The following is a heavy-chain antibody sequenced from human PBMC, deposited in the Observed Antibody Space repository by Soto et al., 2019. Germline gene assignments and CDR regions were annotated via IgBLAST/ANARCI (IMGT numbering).Heavy chain of an antibody. CDR3: ARVISPNSGWPDD. CDR2: INSDGSTT. Sequence: GGSLRLSCVASGFTFCIYWMHWFRQAPGKGLVWVSRINSDGSTTNYADPVKGRFTISRDNAKNTLYLQMSSLRAEDTAMYYWARVISPNSGWPDDSGQGTLVTVSS. CDR1: GFTFCIYW. J-gene: IGHJ4*02. D-gene: IGHD5-12*01. V-gene: IGHV3-74*01.